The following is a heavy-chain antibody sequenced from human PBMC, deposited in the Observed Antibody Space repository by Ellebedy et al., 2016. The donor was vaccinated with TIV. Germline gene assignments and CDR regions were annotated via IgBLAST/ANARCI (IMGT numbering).Heavy chain of an antibody. V-gene: IGHV1-2*04. J-gene: IGHJ3*02. CDR3: ARGSSSRWYVAFDI. D-gene: IGHD6-13*01. Sequence: ASVKVSCKASGYTFTGYYMHWVRQAPGQGLEWMGWINPYSGGTNYAQKFQGWVTMTRDTSISTAYMELSRLRSDDTAVYYCARGSSSRWYVAFDIWGQGTMVTVSS. CDR1: GYTFTGYY. CDR2: INPYSGGT.